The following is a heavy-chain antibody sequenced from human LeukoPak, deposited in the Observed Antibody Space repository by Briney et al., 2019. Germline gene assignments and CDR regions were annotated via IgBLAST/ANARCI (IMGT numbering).Heavy chain of an antibody. CDR1: GGSISSGSYY. CDR3: ARAGDGYNYYFDY. J-gene: IGHJ4*02. Sequence: SQTLSLTCTVSGGSISSGSYYWSRIRQPAGKGLEWIGRIYTSGSTNYNPSLKSRVTISVDTSKNQFSLKLSSVTAADTAVYYCARAGDGYNYYFDYWGQGTLVTVSS. CDR2: IYTSGST. D-gene: IGHD5-24*01. V-gene: IGHV4-61*02.